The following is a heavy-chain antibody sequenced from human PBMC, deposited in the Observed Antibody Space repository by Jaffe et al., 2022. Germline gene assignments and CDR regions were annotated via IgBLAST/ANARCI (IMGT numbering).Heavy chain of an antibody. V-gene: IGHV2-5*02. J-gene: IGHJ6*03. Sequence: QITLKESGPTLVKPTQTLTLTCTFSGFSLSTSGVGVGWIRQPPGKALEWLALIYWDDDKRYSPSLKSRLTITKDTSKNQVVLTMTNMDPVDTATYYCAHSHVEMATIYYYYYMDVWGKGTTVTVSS. CDR3: AHSHVEMATIYYYYYMDV. D-gene: IGHD5-12*01. CDR2: IYWDDDK. CDR1: GFSLSTSGVG.